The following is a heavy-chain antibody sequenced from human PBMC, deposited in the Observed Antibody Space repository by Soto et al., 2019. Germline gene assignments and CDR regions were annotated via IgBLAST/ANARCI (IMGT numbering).Heavy chain of an antibody. Sequence: EASAAVSWAACVGAIVSCAIRWVRQAPRQGLEWMGGIIPIFGTANYAQKFQGRVTITADESTSTAYMELSSLRSEDTAVYYCARDLVRDILTGYYRDYWGQGTLVTVSS. V-gene: IGHV1-69*13. CDR3: ARDLVRDILTGYYRDY. D-gene: IGHD3-9*01. J-gene: IGHJ4*02. CDR2: IIPIFGTA. CDR1: VGAIVSCA.